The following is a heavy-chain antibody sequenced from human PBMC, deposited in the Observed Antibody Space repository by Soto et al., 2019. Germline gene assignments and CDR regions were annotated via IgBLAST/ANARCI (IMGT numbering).Heavy chain of an antibody. CDR1: GYMFISYG. CDR3: ARDETYSSYYFDY. D-gene: IGHD4-4*01. Sequence: ASVKVSCKASGYMFISYGFSWVRQAPGQGLEWMGWISGYNGNTNYAQKFQDRVTMTTDTSTNTAYMELRSLRSDDTAIYYCARDETYSSYYFDYWGQGSLVTVS. CDR2: ISGYNGNT. V-gene: IGHV1-18*01. J-gene: IGHJ4*02.